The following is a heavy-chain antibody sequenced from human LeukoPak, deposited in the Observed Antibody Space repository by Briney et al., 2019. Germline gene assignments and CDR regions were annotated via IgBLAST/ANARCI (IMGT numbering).Heavy chain of an antibody. CDR2: FSSSGGST. CDR3: AKYCSGGNCYSGLY. Sequence: GGSLRLSCAASGFTFSSYAMTWVRQAPGKGLEWASTFSSSGGSTYYADSVKGRFTISRDSSKNTLFLQMNSLRAEDTAVYYCAKYCSGGNCYSGLYWGQGTLVTVSS. V-gene: IGHV3-23*01. D-gene: IGHD2-15*01. J-gene: IGHJ4*02. CDR1: GFTFSSYA.